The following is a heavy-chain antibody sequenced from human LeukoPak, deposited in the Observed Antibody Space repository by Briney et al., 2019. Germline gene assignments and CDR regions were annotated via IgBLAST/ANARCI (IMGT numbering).Heavy chain of an antibody. V-gene: IGHV3-15*01. CDR1: GFTFSNAW. J-gene: IGHJ4*02. CDR2: IRSKTDDGTT. D-gene: IGHD6-19*01. Sequence: GGSLRLSCAASGFTFSNAWMSWVRQAPGKGLEWIGRIRSKTDDGTTDYAAPVKDRFTISRDDSKNTLFLQINSLKTEDTAAYYCTTYVAVAGTRHFDSWGQGALVTVSS. CDR3: TTYVAVAGTRHFDS.